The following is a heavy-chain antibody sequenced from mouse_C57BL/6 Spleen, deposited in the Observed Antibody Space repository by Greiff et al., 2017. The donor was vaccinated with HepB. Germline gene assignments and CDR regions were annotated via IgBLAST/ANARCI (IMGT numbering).Heavy chain of an antibody. CDR1: GYTFTEYT. J-gene: IGHJ2*01. CDR2: FYPGSGSI. CDR3: ARHDDYYGSPDYSFDY. V-gene: IGHV1-62-2*01. D-gene: IGHD1-1*01. Sequence: QVQLKQSGAELVKPGASVKLSCKASGYTFTEYTINWVKQRPGQGLEWIGCFYPGSGSIKSNEKFKDKATLTVDKSSSTVYMELSRLTSDDSAVYDCARHDDYYGSPDYSFDYWGQGTTLTVSS.